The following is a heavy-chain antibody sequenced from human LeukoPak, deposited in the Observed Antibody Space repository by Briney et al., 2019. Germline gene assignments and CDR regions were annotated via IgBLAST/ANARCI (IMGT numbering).Heavy chain of an antibody. V-gene: IGHV3-7*04. CDR1: GFSFNSYW. Sequence: GGSLRLSCAASGFSFNSYWMSWVRQAPGKGLEWVANIKQDGSEKYYVDSVKGRFTISRDNAKSSLYLQMNSLRAEDTALYYCARGTWNFDLWRRSTLLSVSS. CDR3: ARGTWNFDL. CDR2: IKQDGSEK. J-gene: IGHJ2*01.